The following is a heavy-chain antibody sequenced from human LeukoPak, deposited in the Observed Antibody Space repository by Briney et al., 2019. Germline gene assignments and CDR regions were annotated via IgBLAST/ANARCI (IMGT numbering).Heavy chain of an antibody. J-gene: IGHJ4*02. V-gene: IGHV3-30*18. D-gene: IGHD6-13*01. CDR1: GFTFSSYG. Sequence: GGSLRLSCAASGFTFSSYGMHWVRQAPGKGLERVTVISYDGSNKYYADSVKGRFTISRDNSKNTLYLEMNSLRAEDTAVYYCAKDARDKYSSSWYPDYWGQGTLVTVSS. CDR2: ISYDGSNK. CDR3: AKDARDKYSSSWYPDY.